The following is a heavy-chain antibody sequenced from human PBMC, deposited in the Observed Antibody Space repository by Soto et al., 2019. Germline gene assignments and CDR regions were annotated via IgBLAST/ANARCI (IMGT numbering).Heavy chain of an antibody. J-gene: IGHJ3*02. CDR2: INSDGSST. CDR3: ARGAYCGGDCYPRADAFDI. Sequence: GGSLRLSCAASGFTFSSYWMHWVRQAPGKGLVWVSRINSDGSSTSYADSVKGRFTIPRDNAKNTLYLQMNSLRAEDTAVYYCARGAYCGGDCYPRADAFDIWGQGTMVTV. CDR1: GFTFSSYW. V-gene: IGHV3-74*01. D-gene: IGHD2-21*02.